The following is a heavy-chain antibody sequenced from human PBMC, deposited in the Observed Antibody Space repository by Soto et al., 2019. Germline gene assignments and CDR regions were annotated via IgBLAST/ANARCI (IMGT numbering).Heavy chain of an antibody. D-gene: IGHD6-13*01. Sequence: PGESLKISCKGSGYSFTSYWIGWVRQMPGKGLECMGIIYPGDSDTRYSPSFQGQVTISADKSISTAYLQWSSLKASDTAMYYCARTAAAGKYYYGMDVWGQGPTVTV. CDR3: ARTAAAGKYYYGMDV. CDR1: GYSFTSYW. CDR2: IYPGDSDT. J-gene: IGHJ6*02. V-gene: IGHV5-51*01.